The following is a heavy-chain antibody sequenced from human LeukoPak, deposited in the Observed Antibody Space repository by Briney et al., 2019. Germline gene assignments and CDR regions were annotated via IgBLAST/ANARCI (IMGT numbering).Heavy chain of an antibody. CDR3: AKLGYGDTAGYFDY. J-gene: IGHJ4*02. V-gene: IGHV3-23*01. D-gene: IGHD4-17*01. Sequence: GGSLRLSCAASGYTFSRYAMSGVRQAPGKGLEWVSAISGSGGSTYYADSVKGRFTISRDNSKNTLYLQMNSLRAEDTAVYYCAKLGYGDTAGYFDYWGQGTLVTVSS. CDR1: GYTFSRYA. CDR2: ISGSGGST.